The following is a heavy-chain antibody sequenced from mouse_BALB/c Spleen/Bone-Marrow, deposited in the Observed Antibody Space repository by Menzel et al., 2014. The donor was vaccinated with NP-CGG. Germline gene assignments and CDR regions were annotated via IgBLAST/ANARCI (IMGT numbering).Heavy chain of an antibody. CDR1: GFTFSNYG. V-gene: IGHV5-6-3*01. CDR3: ARGYDYSSWFAY. Sequence: EVKLMESGGGLVQPGGSLKLSCAASGFTFSNYGMSWVRQTPDKRLEMIATINVNGVTTYHPDSVKGRFTISRDNVKNTLYLQMSSLKSEDTAMYYCARGYDYSSWFAYWGQGTLVTVSA. D-gene: IGHD2-4*01. CDR2: INVNGVTT. J-gene: IGHJ3*01.